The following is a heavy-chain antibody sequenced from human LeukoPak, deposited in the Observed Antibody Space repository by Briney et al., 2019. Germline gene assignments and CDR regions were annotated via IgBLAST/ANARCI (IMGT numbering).Heavy chain of an antibody. CDR2: ISSSGSTI. J-gene: IGHJ4*02. V-gene: IGHV3-48*03. CDR1: GFTFSSYE. Sequence: PGGSLRLSCAASGFTFSSYEMNWVRQAPGKGLEWVSYISSSGSTIYYADSVKGRFTISRDNAKNSLYLQMNSLRAEDTAVYYCARDTVPSQPHWGQGTLVTVSS. CDR3: ARDTVPSQPH. D-gene: IGHD4-17*01.